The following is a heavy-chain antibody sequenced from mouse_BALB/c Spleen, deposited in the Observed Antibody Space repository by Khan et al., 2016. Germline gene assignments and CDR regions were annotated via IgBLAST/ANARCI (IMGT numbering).Heavy chain of an antibody. V-gene: IGHV9-2-1*01. Sequence: QCQLVQSGPELKKPGETVKISCKASGYTFTDYSMHWVKQAPGKGLKWMGWINTETGEPTYADDFKGRFAFSLQTSASTAYLQINNLKNEDTATYFGARGDGYSYFAYWGQGTLVTVSA. D-gene: IGHD2-3*01. CDR2: INTETGEP. CDR1: GYTFTDYS. CDR3: ARGDGYSYFAY. J-gene: IGHJ3*01.